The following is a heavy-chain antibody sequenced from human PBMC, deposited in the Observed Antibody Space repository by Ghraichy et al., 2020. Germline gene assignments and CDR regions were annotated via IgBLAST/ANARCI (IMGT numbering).Heavy chain of an antibody. J-gene: IGHJ3*02. CDR1: GDSVSSNSAA. Sequence: SQTLSLTCAISGDSVSSNSAAWNWIRQSPSRGLEWLGRTYYRSKWHNDYAVSVKSRITINPGTSRNQFSLQLNSVTPEDTAVYYCARDILTTRGLNAFDIWGQGTMVTVSS. CDR3: ARDILTTRGLNAFDI. D-gene: IGHD3-9*01. CDR2: TYYRSKWHN. V-gene: IGHV6-1*01.